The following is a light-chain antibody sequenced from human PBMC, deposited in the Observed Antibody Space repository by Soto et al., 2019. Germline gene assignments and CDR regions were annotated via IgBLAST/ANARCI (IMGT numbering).Light chain of an antibody. CDR2: AAS. J-gene: IGKJ2*01. CDR1: RSFASSY. CDR3: HHYDSSPPYT. Sequence: EIVLTQSPATLSLSPGERATLSCRASRSFASSYLAWYQHKPGQAPRLLIYAASSRATGIPDRFIGSGSGPDFTLTISRLEPDDSAVYYCHHYDSSPPYTFGQGTKLEIK. V-gene: IGKV3-20*01.